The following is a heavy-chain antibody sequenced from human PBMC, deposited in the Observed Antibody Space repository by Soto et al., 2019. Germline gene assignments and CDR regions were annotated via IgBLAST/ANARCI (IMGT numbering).Heavy chain of an antibody. J-gene: IGHJ4*02. CDR1: GGSLSGYY. V-gene: IGHV4-34*01. CDR2: VNPGGIT. D-gene: IGHD2-21*01. CDR3: GRGGINIAIHSIDS. Sequence: SETLSLTCAVYGGSLSGYYWTWIRQPPGKGLEWIGEVNPGGITDYSPSVKSRLKISLDTSKKEVSLEMTCVTAADTAVYYCGRGGINIAIHSIDSRDPGPRITVSS.